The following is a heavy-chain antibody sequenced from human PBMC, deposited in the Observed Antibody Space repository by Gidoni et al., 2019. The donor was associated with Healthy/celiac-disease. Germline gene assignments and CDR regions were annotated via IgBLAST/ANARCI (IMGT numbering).Heavy chain of an antibody. CDR2: INHSGST. V-gene: IGHV4-34*01. CDR1: GGSFSGYY. D-gene: IGHD5-18*01. CDR3: ARRGIRGYSP. J-gene: IGHJ5*02. Sequence: QVQLQQWGAGLLKPSENLSLTCAVYGGSFSGYYWSWIRHPPGKGLEWIGEINHSGSTNYNPSLKRRVTISVDTSKNQFSLKLSSVTAADTAVYYCARRGIRGYSPWGQGTLVTVSS.